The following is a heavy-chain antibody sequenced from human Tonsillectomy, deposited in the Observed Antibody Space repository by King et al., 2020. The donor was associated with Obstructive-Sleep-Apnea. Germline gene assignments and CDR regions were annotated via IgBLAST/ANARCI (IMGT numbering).Heavy chain of an antibody. D-gene: IGHD5-18*01. Sequence: VQLVESGGGLVQPGRSLRLSCAASGFTFDDYAMHWVRHAPGKGLEWVSGISWNSGSIGYADSVKGRFTISRDNAKNSLYLQMNSLRAEDTALYYCAKSGYSYGYANHYYYGMDVWGQGTTVTVSS. CDR2: ISWNSGSI. V-gene: IGHV3-9*01. CDR1: GFTFDDYA. CDR3: AKSGYSYGYANHYYYGMDV. J-gene: IGHJ6*02.